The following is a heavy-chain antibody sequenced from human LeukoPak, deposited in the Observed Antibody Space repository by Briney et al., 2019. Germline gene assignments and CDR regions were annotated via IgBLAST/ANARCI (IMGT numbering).Heavy chain of an antibody. CDR1: GGSISSHY. CDR3: ARDGSYYDSSGYLAPDWYFDL. CDR2: IYYSGST. J-gene: IGHJ2*01. Sequence: SETLSLTCTVSGGSISSHYWSWIRQPPGKGLEWIGYIYYSGSTNYNPSLKSRVTISVDTSKNQFSLKLSSVTAADTAVYYCARDGSYYDSSGYLAPDWYFDLWGRGTLVTVSS. D-gene: IGHD3-22*01. V-gene: IGHV4-59*11.